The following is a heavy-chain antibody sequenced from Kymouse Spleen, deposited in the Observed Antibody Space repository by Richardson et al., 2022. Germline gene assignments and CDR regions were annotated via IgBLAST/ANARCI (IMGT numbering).Heavy chain of an antibody. CDR2: ISWNSGSI. CDR3: AKDRRGYGYYYYGMDV. Sequence: EVQLVESGGGLVQPGRSLRLSCAASGFTFDDYAMHWVRQAPGKGLEWVSGISWNSGSIGYADSVKGRFTISRDNAKNSLYLQMNSLRAEDTALYYCAKDRRGYGYYYYGMDVWGQGTTVTVSS. J-gene: IGHJ6*02. D-gene: IGHD3-22*01,IGHD3-3*01. CDR1: GFTFDDYA. V-gene: IGHV3-9*01.